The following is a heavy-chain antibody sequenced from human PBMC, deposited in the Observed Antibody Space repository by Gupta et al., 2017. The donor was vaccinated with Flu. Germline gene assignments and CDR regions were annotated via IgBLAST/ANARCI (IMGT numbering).Heavy chain of an antibody. J-gene: IGHJ6*02. D-gene: IGHD3-3*01. CDR2: ISSSGSTI. V-gene: IGHV3-11*01. CDR1: GFTFSDYY. CDR3: ARYITILDYYYGMDV. Sequence: GGSLRLSCAASGFTFSDYYMSWIRQAPGKGLEWVSYISSSGSTIYYADSVKGRFTISRDNAKNSLYLQMNSLRAEDTAVYYCARYITILDYYYGMDVWGQGTTVTVSS.